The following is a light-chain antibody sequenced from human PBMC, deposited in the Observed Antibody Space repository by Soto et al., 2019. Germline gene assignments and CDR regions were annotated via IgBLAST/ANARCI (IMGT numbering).Light chain of an antibody. Sequence: IQLTQSPSSLSASVGDRVTITCRASQGISSYLGWYQQKPGKAPNLLIYDASTLHSGVPSRFSGGGSGTEFTLSISSLQPDDFGTYYCQQYDEHSITFGQGTRLEIK. CDR1: QGISSY. CDR2: DAS. CDR3: QQYDEHSIT. V-gene: IGKV1-9*01. J-gene: IGKJ5*01.